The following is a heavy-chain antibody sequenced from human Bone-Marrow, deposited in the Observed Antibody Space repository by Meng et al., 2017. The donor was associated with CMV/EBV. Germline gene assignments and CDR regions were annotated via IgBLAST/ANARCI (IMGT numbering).Heavy chain of an antibody. CDR3: ARDYCSSTSCYTFGMDV. V-gene: IGHV4-59*01. CDR2: IYYSGST. J-gene: IGHJ6*02. CDR1: GGSISSYY. D-gene: IGHD2-2*02. Sequence: SETLSLTCTVSGGSISSYYWSWIRQPPGKGLEWIGYIYYSGSTNYNPSLKSRVTISVDTSKNQFSLKLSSVTAADTAVYYCARDYCSSTSCYTFGMDVWGQGTTVTVSS.